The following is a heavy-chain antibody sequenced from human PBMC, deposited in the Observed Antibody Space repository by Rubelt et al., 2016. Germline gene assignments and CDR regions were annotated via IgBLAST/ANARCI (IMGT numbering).Heavy chain of an antibody. J-gene: IGHJ4*02. Sequence: QVQLQQWGAGLLKPSETLSLTCAVYGGSFSGYYWSWIRQPPGKGLEWIGEINHSGSTNYNPSLKSRVTISVDPSKNQLSLKLSSVTAADTAVYYCARGKEGLGVTMMDYWGQGTLVTVSS. CDR1: GGSFSGYY. V-gene: IGHV4-34*01. D-gene: IGHD3-22*01. CDR3: ARGKEGLGVTMMDY. CDR2: INHSGST.